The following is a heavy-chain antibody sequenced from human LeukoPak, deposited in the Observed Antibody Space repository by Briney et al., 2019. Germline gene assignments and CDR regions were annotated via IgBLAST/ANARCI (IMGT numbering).Heavy chain of an antibody. CDR1: GFTLNNYW. V-gene: IGHV3-7*01. J-gene: IGHJ4*02. CDR3: AREGATFWPDY. D-gene: IGHD1-26*01. CDR2: IQKDGSEA. Sequence: PGGSLRLSCTASGFTLNNYWMTWVRQAPGKGLEWVAKIQKDGSEAYYVDSMKCRFTVSRDNAENSLYLQMNSLRAEDTAVYYCAREGATFWPDYWGQGTLVTVSS.